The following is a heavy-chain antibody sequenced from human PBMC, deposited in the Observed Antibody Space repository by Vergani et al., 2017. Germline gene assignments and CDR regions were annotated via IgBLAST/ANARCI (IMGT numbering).Heavy chain of an antibody. CDR3: ARGSGWYGFDAFGI. D-gene: IGHD6-19*01. Sequence: QVQLVQSGAEVTKPGASVKVSCKASGYTFTGYSMHWVRQAPGQGLECMGWINPNSGGTNYAQKFQGRVTMTRDTSISTAYMGLSGLRSDDTAVYYCARGSGWYGFDAFGIWGQGTMVTVSS. CDR1: GYTFTGYS. J-gene: IGHJ3*02. CDR2: INPNSGGT. V-gene: IGHV1-2*02.